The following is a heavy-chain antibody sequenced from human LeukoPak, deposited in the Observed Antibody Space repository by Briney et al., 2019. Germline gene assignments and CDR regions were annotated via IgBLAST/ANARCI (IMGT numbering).Heavy chain of an antibody. D-gene: IGHD6-13*01. CDR1: GFTFTDYW. V-gene: IGHV3-7*01. CDR3: ARDGTAAGLYFDL. CDR2: IRQDGSEK. Sequence: GGSLRLSCEVSGFTFTDYWMNWVRQAPGKGPEWVASIRQDGSEKTYVDSVKGRFTISRDNTKNSSSLQLNGLRAEDTAVYYCARDGTAAGLYFDLWGQGTLVTVSS. J-gene: IGHJ4*01.